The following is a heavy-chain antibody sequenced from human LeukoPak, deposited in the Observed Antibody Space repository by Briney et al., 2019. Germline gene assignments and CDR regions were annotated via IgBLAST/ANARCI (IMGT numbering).Heavy chain of an antibody. V-gene: IGHV3-15*01. CDR3: TTDWGYTYAAC. CDR1: GFTLSSYG. J-gene: IGHJ4*02. CDR2: IKSKSDGGTT. Sequence: GGSLRLSCVVSGFTLSSYGMSWVRQAPGKGLEWVGRIKSKSDGGTTDYAAPVKGRFTISRDESKTTVYMQMNSLKTEDTAVYYCTTDWGYTYAACWGQGTLVTVSS. D-gene: IGHD5-18*01.